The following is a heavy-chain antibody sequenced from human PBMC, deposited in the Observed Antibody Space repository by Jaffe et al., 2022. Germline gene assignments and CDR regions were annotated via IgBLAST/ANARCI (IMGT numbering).Heavy chain of an antibody. CDR3: ASSIGYGVHDAFDI. J-gene: IGHJ3*02. CDR2: IYYSGST. Sequence: QVQLQESGPGLVKPSETLSLTCTVSGGSISSYYWSWIRQPPGKGLEWIGYIYYSGSTNYNPSLKSRVTISVDTSKNQFSLKLSSVTAADTAVYYCASSIGYGVHDAFDIWGQGTMVTVSS. D-gene: IGHD4-17*01. V-gene: IGHV4-59*01. CDR1: GGSISSYY.